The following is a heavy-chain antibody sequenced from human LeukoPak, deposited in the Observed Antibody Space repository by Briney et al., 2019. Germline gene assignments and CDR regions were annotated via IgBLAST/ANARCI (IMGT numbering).Heavy chain of an antibody. CDR3: ARVFRRYSSSWYSDSWFDP. J-gene: IGHJ5*02. CDR1: GYTFTSYD. CDR2: ISAYNGNT. D-gene: IGHD6-13*01. V-gene: IGHV1-18*01. Sequence: VASVKVSCKASGYTFTSYDINWVRQATGQGLEWMGWISAYNGNTNYAQKLQGRVTMTTDTSTSTAYMELRSLRSDDTAVYYCARVFRRYSSSWYSDSWFDPWGQGTLVTVSS.